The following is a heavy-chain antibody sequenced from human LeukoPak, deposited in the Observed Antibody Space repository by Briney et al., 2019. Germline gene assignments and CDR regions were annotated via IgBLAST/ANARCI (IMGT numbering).Heavy chain of an antibody. V-gene: IGHV1-18*01. Sequence: GASVKVSCKASGYTFTSYGISWVRQAPGQGLEWMGWISAYNGNTNYAQKLQGRVTMTTDTSTSTAYMELRGLRSDDTAVYYCARALSIVGATTATDYWGQGTLVTVSS. D-gene: IGHD1-26*01. CDR2: ISAYNGNT. CDR1: GYTFTSYG. CDR3: ARALSIVGATTATDY. J-gene: IGHJ4*02.